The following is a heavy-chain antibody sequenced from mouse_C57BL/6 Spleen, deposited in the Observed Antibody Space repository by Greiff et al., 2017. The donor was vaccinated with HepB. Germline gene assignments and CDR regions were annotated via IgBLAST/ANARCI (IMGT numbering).Heavy chain of an antibody. D-gene: IGHD2-3*01. Sequence: EVHLVESGGGLVKPGGSLKLSCAASGFTFSDYGMHWVRQAPEKGLEWVAYISSGSSTIYYADTVKGRFTIARDNAKNTLFLQMTSLRSEDTAMYYCARPDGYPWFAYWGQGTLVTVSA. CDR1: GFTFSDYG. CDR2: ISSGSSTI. CDR3: ARPDGYPWFAY. V-gene: IGHV5-17*01. J-gene: IGHJ3*01.